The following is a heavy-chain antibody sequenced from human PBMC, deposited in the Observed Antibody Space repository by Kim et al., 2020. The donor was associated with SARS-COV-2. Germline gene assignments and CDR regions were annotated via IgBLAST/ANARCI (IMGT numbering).Heavy chain of an antibody. Sequence: FQGRVTMTADESTSTAYMGLSSLRSEDTAVYYCARSSRTGYSYGFSDFDYWGQGTLVTVSS. D-gene: IGHD5-18*01. V-gene: IGHV1-69*01. J-gene: IGHJ4*02. CDR3: ARSSRTGYSYGFSDFDY.